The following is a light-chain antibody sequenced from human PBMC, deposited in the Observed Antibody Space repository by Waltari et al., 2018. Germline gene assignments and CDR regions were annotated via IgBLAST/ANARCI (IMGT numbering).Light chain of an antibody. CDR3: QHYVRLPAT. V-gene: IGKV3-20*01. CDR1: ESVGRS. Sequence: EIVLTQSPGTLSLSPGERATLSCRASESVGRSLAWYQQRPGQVPRLLIYGASNRAPGIPDWFSGSGSGTEFSLTISRLEPEDFAVYYCQHYVRLPATFGQGTKVEIK. J-gene: IGKJ1*01. CDR2: GAS.